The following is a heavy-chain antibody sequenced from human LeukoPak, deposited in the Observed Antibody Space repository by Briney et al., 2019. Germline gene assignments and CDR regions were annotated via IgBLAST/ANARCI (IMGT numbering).Heavy chain of an antibody. V-gene: IGHV4-4*07. CDR3: ARDRIAATGENWFDP. D-gene: IGHD6-13*01. CDR2: IYTSGST. J-gene: IGHJ5*02. CDR1: GGSISSYY. Sequence: KTSETLSLTCTVSGGSISSYYWSWIRQPAGKGLEWIGRIYTSGSTNYNPSLKSRVTISVDTSKNQFSLKLSSVTAADTAVYYCARDRIAATGENWFDPWGQGTLVTVSS.